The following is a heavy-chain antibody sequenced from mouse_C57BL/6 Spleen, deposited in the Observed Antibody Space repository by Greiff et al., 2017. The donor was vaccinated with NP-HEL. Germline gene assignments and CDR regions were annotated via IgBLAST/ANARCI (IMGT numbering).Heavy chain of an antibody. Sequence: QVQLQQPGAELVKPGASVKLSCKASGYTFTSYWMHWVKQRPGQGLEWIGMIHPNSGSTNYNEKFKSKATLTVDKSSSTAYMQLSSLTSEDSAVYYCARRIYDGYPYSFDYWGQGTTLTVSS. J-gene: IGHJ2*01. CDR2: IHPNSGST. CDR3: ARRIYDGYPYSFDY. D-gene: IGHD2-3*01. V-gene: IGHV1-64*01. CDR1: GYTFTSYW.